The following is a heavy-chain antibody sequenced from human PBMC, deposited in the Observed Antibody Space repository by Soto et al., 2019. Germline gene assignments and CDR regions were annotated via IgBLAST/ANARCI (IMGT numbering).Heavy chain of an antibody. Sequence: QVQLVQSGAEVKKPGSSVKVSCKASGGTFSSYAITWVRQAPGQGLECMGGIIPIFDTTNYAQKFQGRVTISADESTSTAYMELSSLRSEDTAVYYCARGLRVGELSFPWAFGIWGQGTMVTVSS. V-gene: IGHV1-69*01. CDR3: ARGLRVGELSFPWAFGI. D-gene: IGHD3-16*02. CDR2: IIPIFDTT. J-gene: IGHJ3*02. CDR1: GGTFSSYA.